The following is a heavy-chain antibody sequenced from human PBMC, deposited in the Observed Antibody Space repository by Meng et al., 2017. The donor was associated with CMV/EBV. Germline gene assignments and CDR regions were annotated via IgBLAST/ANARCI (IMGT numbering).Heavy chain of an antibody. V-gene: IGHV5-10-1*01. Sequence: KVSCKGSGYSFTNYWISWVRQVPGKGLEWMGTIDPSDSYTNYSPSFQGHVTISADKSISTAYLQWSSLKASDTAMYYCAVGWYFDFDYWGQGTLVTVSS. CDR2: IDPSDSYT. CDR1: GYSFTNYW. J-gene: IGHJ4*02. D-gene: IGHD1-14*01. CDR3: AVGWYFDFDY.